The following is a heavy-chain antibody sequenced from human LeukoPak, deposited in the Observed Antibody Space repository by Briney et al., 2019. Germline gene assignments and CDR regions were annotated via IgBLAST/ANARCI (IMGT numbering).Heavy chain of an antibody. D-gene: IGHD3-3*01. J-gene: IGHJ6*03. CDR3: ARAGEGPITIFGVVIMESYYMDV. Sequence: KPGGSLRLSCAASGFTFSSYSMNWVRQAPGKGLEWVSSISSSSSYIYYADSVKGRFTISRDNAKNSLYLQMNSLRAEDTAVYYCARAGEGPITIFGVVIMESYYMDVWGKGTTVTVSS. CDR1: GFTFSSYS. CDR2: ISSSSSYI. V-gene: IGHV3-21*01.